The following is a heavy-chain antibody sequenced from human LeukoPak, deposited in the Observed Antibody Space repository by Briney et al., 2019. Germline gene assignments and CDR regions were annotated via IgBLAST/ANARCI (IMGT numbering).Heavy chain of an antibody. CDR2: IYYSGST. Sequence: SETLSLTCTVSVGSFSSYYWSWIRQPPGKGLEWIGDIYYSGSTNYNPSLKSRVTISVDTSKNQFSLKLSSVTAADTAVYYCARAMTKAYYYGMDVGGQGTTVTVSS. V-gene: IGHV4-59*01. D-gene: IGHD3-22*01. J-gene: IGHJ6*02. CDR3: ARAMTKAYYYGMDV. CDR1: VGSFSSYY.